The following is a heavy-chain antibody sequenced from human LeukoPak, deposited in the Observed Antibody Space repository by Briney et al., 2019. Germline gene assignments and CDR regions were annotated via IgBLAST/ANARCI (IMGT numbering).Heavy chain of an antibody. CDR2: INHSGST. V-gene: IGHV4-34*01. CDR1: GGSFSGYY. Sequence: PSETLSLTCAVYGGSFSGYYWSWIRQPPGKGLEWIGEINHSGSTNYNPSLKSRVTISVDTSKNQFSLKLSSVTTADTAVYYCAGSLTAEYYYYMDVWGKGTTVTVSS. J-gene: IGHJ6*03. CDR3: AGSLTAEYYYYMDV.